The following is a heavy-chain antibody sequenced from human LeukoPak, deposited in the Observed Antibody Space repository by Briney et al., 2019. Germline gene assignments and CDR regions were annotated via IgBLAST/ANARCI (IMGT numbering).Heavy chain of an antibody. D-gene: IGHD6-25*01. CDR3: ARPRRGVFDY. V-gene: IGHV3-11*01. Sequence: GGSLSLSFAASGFPFRYLYMGWVRPAPGTGLGWVSYISSSGSTIYYADSVKGRFTISRDNAKNSLYLQMNSLRAEDTAVYYCARPRRGVFDYWGQGTLVTVSS. CDR1: GFPFRYLY. CDR2: ISSSGSTI. J-gene: IGHJ4*02.